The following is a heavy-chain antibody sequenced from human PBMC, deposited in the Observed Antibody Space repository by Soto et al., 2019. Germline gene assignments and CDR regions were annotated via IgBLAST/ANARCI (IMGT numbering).Heavy chain of an antibody. CDR1: GGSSSSFY. CDR3: ARDSSGFFDY. CDR2: IYYSGST. V-gene: IGHV4-59*12. Sequence: SVTLPLTCTVSGGSSSSFYGRWIRQPPGKGLEWIGYIYYSGSTNYNPSLKSRVTISVDTSKNQFSLKLSSVTAADTAVYYCARDSSGFFDYWGQGTLVTVSS. J-gene: IGHJ4*02. D-gene: IGHD6-19*01.